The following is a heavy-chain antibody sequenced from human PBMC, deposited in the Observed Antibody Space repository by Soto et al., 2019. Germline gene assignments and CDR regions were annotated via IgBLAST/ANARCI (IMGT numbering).Heavy chain of an antibody. J-gene: IGHJ4*02. Sequence: GGALRLSCAASGFIFSSHAMIWLRQAPRKALAWAAAISGSGGSTYYADSVKGRFTISRAIPKNTLYLQMNSLRAEDTAVYYCAKVGGYIVVVVAATVPSYFEYWGQGTLVTVSS. CDR3: AKVGGYIVVVVAATVPSYFEY. D-gene: IGHD2-15*01. CDR2: ISGSGGST. CDR1: GFIFSSHA. V-gene: IGHV3-23*01.